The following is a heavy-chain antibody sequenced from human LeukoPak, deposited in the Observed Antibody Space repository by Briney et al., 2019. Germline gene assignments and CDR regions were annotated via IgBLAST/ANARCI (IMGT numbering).Heavy chain of an antibody. Sequence: GGSLRLSCAASGFSFDDYGMSWVRQAPGKGLESVSGINWNGGSTRYADSVKGRFTISRDNAKNSLYLQMNSLRAEDTAVYYCAKNQGGILGYWGQGTLVTVSS. CDR3: AKNQGGILGY. D-gene: IGHD3-16*01. J-gene: IGHJ4*02. CDR1: GFSFDDYG. V-gene: IGHV3-20*04. CDR2: INWNGGST.